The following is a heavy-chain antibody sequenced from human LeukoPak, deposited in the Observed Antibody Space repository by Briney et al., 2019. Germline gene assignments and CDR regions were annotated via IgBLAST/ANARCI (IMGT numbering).Heavy chain of an antibody. D-gene: IGHD4-23*01. CDR3: ARQSLTPSTNFDY. V-gene: IGHV4-39*01. J-gene: IGHJ4*02. CDR2: IYYSGST. CDR1: GGSISSSSYY. Sequence: PSETLSLTCTVSGGSISSSSYYWGWTRQPPGKGLEWIGSIYYSGSTYYNPSLKSRVTISLDTSKNQFSLKLSSVTAADTAVYSCARQSLTPSTNFDYWGQGTLVTVSS.